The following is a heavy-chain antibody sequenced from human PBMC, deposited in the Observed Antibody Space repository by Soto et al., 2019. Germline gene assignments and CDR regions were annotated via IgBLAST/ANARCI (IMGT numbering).Heavy chain of an antibody. CDR2: ISSKGDII. Sequence: PGGSLRLSCAASGFTFSNYGMLWVRQAPGKRLEYISAISSKGDIIYYANAVEGRFTVSRDNSKSTLYLQMGSLRAEDMAVYYCARVFRRGSWCFDYWGQGALVTVSS. D-gene: IGHD6-13*01. CDR1: GFTFSNYG. J-gene: IGHJ4*02. CDR3: ARVFRRGSWCFDY. V-gene: IGHV3-64*01.